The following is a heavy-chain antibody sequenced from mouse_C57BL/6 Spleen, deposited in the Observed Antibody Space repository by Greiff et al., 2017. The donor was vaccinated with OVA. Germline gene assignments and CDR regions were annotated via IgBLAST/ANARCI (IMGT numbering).Heavy chain of an antibody. CDR2: IYPGSGST. V-gene: IGHV1-55*01. CDR1: GYTFTSYW. J-gene: IGHJ2*01. CDR3: ARAPGGDYFDY. Sequence: QVQLQQPGAELVKPGASVKMSCKASGYTFTSYWITWVKQRPGQGLEWIGDIYPGSGSTNYNEKFKSKATLTVATSSSTAYMQLSSLTSEDSAVYYCARAPGGDYFDYWGQGTTLTVSS.